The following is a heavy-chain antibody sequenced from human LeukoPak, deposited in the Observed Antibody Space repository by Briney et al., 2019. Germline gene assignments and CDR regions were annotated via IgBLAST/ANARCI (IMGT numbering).Heavy chain of an antibody. J-gene: IGHJ4*02. CDR2: IYYSGST. V-gene: IGHV4-39*01. CDR3: ARQLMVRGVIIEYYFDY. CDR1: GGSISSSSYY. D-gene: IGHD3-10*01. Sequence: PSETLSLTCTVSGGSISSSSYYWGWIRQPPGKGLGWIGSIYYSGSTYYNPSLKSRVTISVDTSKNQFSLKLSSVAAADTAVYYCARQLMVRGVIIEYYFDYWGQGTLVTVSS.